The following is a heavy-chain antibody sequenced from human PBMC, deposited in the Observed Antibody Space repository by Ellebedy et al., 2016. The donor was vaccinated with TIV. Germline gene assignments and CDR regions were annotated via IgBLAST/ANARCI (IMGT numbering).Heavy chain of an antibody. V-gene: IGHV3-30-3*01. Sequence: GESLKISCAASGFTFSSYAMHWVRQAPGKGLEWVAVISYDGSNKYYADSVKGRVTISRDTSKNTLYLQMNSLRAEDTAVFYCARLDSSSWYMGYYFDYWGQGTLVTVSS. CDR2: ISYDGSNK. J-gene: IGHJ4*02. CDR3: ARLDSSSWYMGYYFDY. CDR1: GFTFSSYA. D-gene: IGHD6-13*01.